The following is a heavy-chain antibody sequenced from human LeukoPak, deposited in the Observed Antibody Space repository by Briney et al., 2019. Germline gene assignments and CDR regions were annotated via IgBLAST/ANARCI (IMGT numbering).Heavy chain of an antibody. CDR2: ISSSGGTI. CDR1: GFTFRDYY. Sequence: GGSLRLSCAASGFTFRDYYMSWIRQAPGKGLECVSYISSSGGTIYYAESVKGRFTVSRDNAKNSLYLQMNSLRAEDTAVHYCARAEAGWLLIVGYAFDIWGQGTMVTVSS. D-gene: IGHD3-22*01. J-gene: IGHJ3*02. CDR3: ARAEAGWLLIVGYAFDI. V-gene: IGHV3-11*01.